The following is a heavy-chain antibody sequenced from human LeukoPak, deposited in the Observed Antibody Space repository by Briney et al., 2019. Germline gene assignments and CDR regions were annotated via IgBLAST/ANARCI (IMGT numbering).Heavy chain of an antibody. CDR2: IIPIFGTA. CDR1: GGTFISYA. J-gene: IGHJ5*02. Sequence: SVKVSCKASGGTFISYAISWVRQAPGQGLEWMGGIIPIFGTANYAQKFQGRVTITADESTSTAYMELSSLRSEDTAVYYCAIQRIVQNWFDPWGQGTLVTVSS. CDR3: AIQRIVQNWFDP. D-gene: IGHD2/OR15-2a*01. V-gene: IGHV1-69*13.